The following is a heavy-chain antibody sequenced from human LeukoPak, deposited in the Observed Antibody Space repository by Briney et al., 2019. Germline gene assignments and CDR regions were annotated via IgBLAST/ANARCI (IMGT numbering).Heavy chain of an antibody. J-gene: IGHJ5*02. Sequence: GASVKVSCKASGYTFTGYYMHWVRQAPGQGLEWMGWINPNSGGTNYAQKFQGRVTMTRDTSISTAYMELSRLRSDDTAVYYCARGGRGVVPAAPYFSWFDPWGQGTLVTVSS. CDR2: INPNSGGT. CDR1: GYTFTGYY. V-gene: IGHV1-2*02. D-gene: IGHD2-2*01. CDR3: ARGGRGVVPAAPYFSWFDP.